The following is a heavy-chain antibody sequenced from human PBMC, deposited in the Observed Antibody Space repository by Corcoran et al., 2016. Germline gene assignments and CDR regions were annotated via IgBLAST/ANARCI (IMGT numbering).Heavy chain of an antibody. CDR2: ISYDGSNK. CDR3: AKEGEEDY. CDR1: GFIFSSSG. J-gene: IGHJ4*02. Sequence: QVQLVESGGGVVQPGRSLRLSCAASGFIFSSSGMHWVRQAPGKGLEWVAVISYDGSNKYYADSVKGRVTVSRDNSKNTLYLQMNSLRAEDTAVYYWAKEGEEDYWGQGALVTVSS. D-gene: IGHD3-16*01. V-gene: IGHV3-30*18.